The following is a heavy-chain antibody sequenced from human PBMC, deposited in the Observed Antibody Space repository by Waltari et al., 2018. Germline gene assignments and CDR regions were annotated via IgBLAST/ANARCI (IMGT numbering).Heavy chain of an antibody. CDR1: GGTFSSYA. J-gene: IGHJ4*02. CDR2: IIPIFGTA. Sequence: QVQLVQSGAEVKKPGSSVKVSCKASGGTFSSYAISWVRPAPGQGLEWMGGIIPIFGTANYAQKFQGRVTITADKSTSTAYMELSSLRSEDTAVYYCARSFYYYDSSGYFPFDYWGQGTLVTVSS. V-gene: IGHV1-69*14. CDR3: ARSFYYYDSSGYFPFDY. D-gene: IGHD3-22*01.